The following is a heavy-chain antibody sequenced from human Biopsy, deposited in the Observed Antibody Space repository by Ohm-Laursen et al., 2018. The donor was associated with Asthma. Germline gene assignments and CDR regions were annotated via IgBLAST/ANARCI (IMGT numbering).Heavy chain of an antibody. CDR3: ARDMGAGPNQPPAGSGSSHLYGMDV. J-gene: IGHJ6*02. CDR1: GFSFDDYA. V-gene: IGHV3-9*01. Sequence: SLRLSCAASGFSFDDYAMFWVRQAPGKGLEWVSGISWNSGTIGYADSVKGRFTISRDNAKNSLYLQMNSLGPEDTAVYYCARDMGAGPNQPPAGSGSSHLYGMDVWGQGTTVTVSS. D-gene: IGHD3-10*01. CDR2: ISWNSGTI.